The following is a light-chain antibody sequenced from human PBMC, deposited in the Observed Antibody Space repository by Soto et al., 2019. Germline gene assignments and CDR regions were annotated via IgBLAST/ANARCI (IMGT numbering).Light chain of an antibody. CDR2: GAS. CDR3: QQYGDLPWT. V-gene: IGKV3-20*01. Sequence: ALTQSPGTLSSSPGERATLSCRASQAVSSNYLAWYQQKPGQAPRLLIPGASGRATGVPDRFSGSGSGTEFTLTIDRLESEDFAVYFCQQYGDLPWTFGQGTKVDIK. CDR1: QAVSSNY. J-gene: IGKJ1*01.